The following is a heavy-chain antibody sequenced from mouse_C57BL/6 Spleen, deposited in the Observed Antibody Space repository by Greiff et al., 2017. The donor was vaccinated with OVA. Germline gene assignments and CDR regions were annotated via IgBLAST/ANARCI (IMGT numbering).Heavy chain of an antibody. D-gene: IGHD2-4*01. V-gene: IGHV1-81*01. Sequence: VQVVESGAELARPGASVKLSCKASGYTFTSYGISWVKQRTGQGLEWIGEIYPRSGNTYYNEKFKGKATLTADKSSSTAYMELRSLTSEDSAVYFCAIYDYEAWFAYWGQGTLVTVSA. CDR2: IYPRSGNT. J-gene: IGHJ3*01. CDR3: AIYDYEAWFAY. CDR1: GYTFTSYG.